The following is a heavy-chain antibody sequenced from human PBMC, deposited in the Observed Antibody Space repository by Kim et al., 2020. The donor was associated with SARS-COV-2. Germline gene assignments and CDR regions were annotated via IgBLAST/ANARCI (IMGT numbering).Heavy chain of an antibody. Sequence: VKGRFTISRGNSKDTLYLQMNGLRAEDTAVYYCAKDRDYYYDSSSNWFDPWGQGTLVTVSS. J-gene: IGHJ5*02. CDR3: AKDRDYYYDSSSNWFDP. V-gene: IGHV3-23*01. D-gene: IGHD3-22*01.